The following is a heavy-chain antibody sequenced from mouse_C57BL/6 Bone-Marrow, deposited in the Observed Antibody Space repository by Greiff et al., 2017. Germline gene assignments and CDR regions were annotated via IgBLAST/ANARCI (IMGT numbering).Heavy chain of an antibody. V-gene: IGHV1-64*01. CDR1: GYTFTSYW. Sequence: VKLQQPGAELVKPGASVKLSCKASGYTFTSYWMPWVKQRPGQGLEWIGMIHPNSGSTNYNEKFKSKATLTVDKSSSTAYMQLSSLTSEDSAVYYCARRVHGYFYAMDYWGQGTSVTVSS. D-gene: IGHD1-2*01. J-gene: IGHJ4*01. CDR2: IHPNSGST. CDR3: ARRVHGYFYAMDY.